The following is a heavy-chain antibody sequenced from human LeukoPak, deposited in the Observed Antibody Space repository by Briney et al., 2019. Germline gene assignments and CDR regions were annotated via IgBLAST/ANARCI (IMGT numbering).Heavy chain of an antibody. Sequence: SETLSLTCTVSGASISSYYWSWIRQSPGKGLEWIGYISYSGNTNYSPSLQSRVTISVDTPKSQFSLKLTSVTAADTAVYYCARVAVAAREYFDYWGQGTLVTVSS. V-gene: IGHV4-59*01. CDR1: GASISSYY. CDR3: ARVAVAAREYFDY. CDR2: ISYSGNT. D-gene: IGHD6-19*01. J-gene: IGHJ4*02.